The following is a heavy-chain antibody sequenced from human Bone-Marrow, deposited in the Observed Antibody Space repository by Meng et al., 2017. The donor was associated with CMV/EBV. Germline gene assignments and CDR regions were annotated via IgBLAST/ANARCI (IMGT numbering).Heavy chain of an antibody. CDR2: IYYSGST. D-gene: IGHD3-10*01. J-gene: IGHJ3*02. V-gene: IGHV4-39*01. CDR3: ARAHWVRGVIISDAFDI. Sequence: SETLSLTCTVSGGSISSSSYYWGWIRQPPGKGLEWIGSIYYSGSTYYNPSLKSRVTISVDTSKNQFSLKLSSVTAADTAVYYCARAHWVRGVIISDAFDIWGQGTMVTVSS. CDR1: GGSISSSSYY.